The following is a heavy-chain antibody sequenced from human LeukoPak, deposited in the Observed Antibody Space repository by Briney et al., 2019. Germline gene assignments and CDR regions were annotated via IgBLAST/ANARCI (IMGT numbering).Heavy chain of an antibody. CDR3: ARTYMTSARFDP. Sequence: PSETLSLTCTVSGGSISSGGYYRSWFRQPPGKGLEWIGYIYYSGSTYYNPSLKSRLTISVDTSKNQFSLKLSSVTAADTAVYYCARTYMTSARFDPWGQGTLVTVSS. D-gene: IGHD2-21*02. V-gene: IGHV4-31*03. CDR2: IYYSGST. CDR1: GGSISSGGYY. J-gene: IGHJ5*02.